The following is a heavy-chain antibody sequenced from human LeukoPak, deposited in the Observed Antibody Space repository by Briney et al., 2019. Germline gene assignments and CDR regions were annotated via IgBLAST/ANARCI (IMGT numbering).Heavy chain of an antibody. V-gene: IGHV3-30*18. CDR1: GFTFYSYG. Sequence: PGGSLRLSCAASGFTFYSYGMHWVRQAPGKGREWVALISYNGRNNYYADSVKGRFTISRDNSKNTLYLQVSSLRTEDTAVYFCAKDNRGYFDFWGQGTLVTVSS. J-gene: IGHJ4*02. D-gene: IGHD3-16*01. CDR2: ISYNGRNN. CDR3: AKDNRGYFDF.